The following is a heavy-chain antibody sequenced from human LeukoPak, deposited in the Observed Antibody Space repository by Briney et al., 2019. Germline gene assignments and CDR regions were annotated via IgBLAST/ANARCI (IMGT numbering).Heavy chain of an antibody. CDR3: ARQGSRSPFDL. Sequence: SETLSLTCTLSGGSIKSSDYYWAWLRQSPGKGLEWIGTIYYSGSTYYNTSLKSRLTFSVDTSNNHFSLSLASVTASDTGLYFCARQGSRSPFDLWGQGILVTVSS. D-gene: IGHD3-9*01. CDR2: IYYSGST. J-gene: IGHJ4*02. CDR1: GGSIKSSDYY. V-gene: IGHV4-39*01.